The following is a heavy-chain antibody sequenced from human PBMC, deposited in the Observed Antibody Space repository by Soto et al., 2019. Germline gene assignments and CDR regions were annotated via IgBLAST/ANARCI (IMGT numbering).Heavy chain of an antibody. D-gene: IGHD3-22*01. CDR2: ISGGGTGT. V-gene: IGHV3-23*01. CDR1: GFSFNNYA. CDR3: AKGHYYDNVGNWVANQAFDS. Sequence: GGSLRLSCAVSGFSFNNYAMNWVRPAPGKGLEWVSSISGGGTGTYSADAVRGRFTISSDKSRNTVYLQMSSLRAEDTAVYYCAKGHYYDNVGNWVANQAFDSWGQGSLVNVSS. J-gene: IGHJ4*02.